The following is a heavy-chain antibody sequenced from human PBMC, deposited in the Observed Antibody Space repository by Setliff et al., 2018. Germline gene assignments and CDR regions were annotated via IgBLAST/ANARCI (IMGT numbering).Heavy chain of an antibody. D-gene: IGHD2-15*01. V-gene: IGHV1-18*01. CDR3: ARERATIVVEPDQAFFHH. CDR2: ISAYNGFI. Sequence: ASVKVSCKASGYTFRSYGISWVRQAPGQGLEWMGCISAYNGFIVYAQKFQGRVTMTTDTSTNTAYMELRSLRSDDTAVSYCARERATIVVEPDQAFFHHWGQGTLVTVSS. CDR1: GYTFRSYG. J-gene: IGHJ1*01.